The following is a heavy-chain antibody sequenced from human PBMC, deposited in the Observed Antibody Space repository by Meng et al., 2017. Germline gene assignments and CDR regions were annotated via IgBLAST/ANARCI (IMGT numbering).Heavy chain of an antibody. J-gene: IGHJ3*02. CDR3: ATTVLTYYYDSSGYYRDAFDI. Sequence: GESLKILRKGPGYSFTSYWIGWVRQMPGKGLEWMGIIYPGDSDTRYSPSFQGQVTISADKSISTAYLQWSSLKASDTAMYYCATTVLTYYYDSSGYYRDAFDIWGQGTMVTVSS. CDR1: GYSFTSYW. V-gene: IGHV5-51*01. D-gene: IGHD3-22*01. CDR2: IYPGDSDT.